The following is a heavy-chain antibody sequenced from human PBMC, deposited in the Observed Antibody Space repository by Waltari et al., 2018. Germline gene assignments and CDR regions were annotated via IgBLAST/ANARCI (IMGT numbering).Heavy chain of an antibody. CDR1: GGSIRSSDYF. J-gene: IGHJ1*01. Sequence: QLQLQESGPGLVEPSETLSLSCTVSGGSIRSSDYFWGWLRQAPGRGLEWIGNIHYRGDTHYNPSLNSRVTMSLDKTKNQFSLKLYSVTAADTAVYYCASSLAPIGSGDFQHWGQGTLVTVSS. CDR2: IHYRGDT. CDR3: ASSLAPIGSGDFQH. V-gene: IGHV4-39*07. D-gene: IGHD3-10*01.